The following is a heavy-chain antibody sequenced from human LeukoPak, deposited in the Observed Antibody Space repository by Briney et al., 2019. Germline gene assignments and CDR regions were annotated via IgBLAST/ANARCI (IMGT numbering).Heavy chain of an antibody. Sequence: SETLSLTCTVSVGSTSGRYCTWIRQPPGKGLEWIGYIHYDGRTNYNPSFKSRVIISLDTSNNQFSLNLKSVTAADTAAYYCARVVNDGYSDYWGQGTLVTVSS. CDR2: IHYDGRT. D-gene: IGHD3-22*01. J-gene: IGHJ4*02. CDR3: ARVVNDGYSDY. CDR1: VGSTSGRY. V-gene: IGHV4-59*11.